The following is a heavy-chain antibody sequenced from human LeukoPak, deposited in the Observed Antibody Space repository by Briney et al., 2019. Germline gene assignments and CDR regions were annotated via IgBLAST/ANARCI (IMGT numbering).Heavy chain of an antibody. CDR2: IYYSGST. V-gene: IGHV4-39*01. Sequence: SETLSLTCTVSGGSISSYYWGWIRQPPGKGLEWIGSIYYSGSTYYNPSLKSRVTISVDTSKNQFSLKLSSVTAADTAVYYCARGGRGYYYGSGTEYFDYWGQGTLVTVSS. CDR1: GGSISSYY. D-gene: IGHD3-10*01. CDR3: ARGGRGYYYGSGTEYFDY. J-gene: IGHJ4*02.